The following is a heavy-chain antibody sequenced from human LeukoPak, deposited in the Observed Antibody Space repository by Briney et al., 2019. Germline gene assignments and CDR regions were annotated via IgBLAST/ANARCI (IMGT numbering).Heavy chain of an antibody. D-gene: IGHD6-6*01. J-gene: IGHJ5*02. CDR2: IYYSGST. V-gene: IGHV4-39*01. CDR3: ARNPIGSIAAPSSLFDP. CDR1: GGSISSSSYY. Sequence: PSETLSLTCTVSGGSISSSSYYWGWIRQPPGKGLEWIGSIYYSGSTYYNPSLKSRVTISVDTSKNQFSLKLSSVTAADTAVYYCARNPIGSIAAPSSLFDPWGQGTLVTVSS.